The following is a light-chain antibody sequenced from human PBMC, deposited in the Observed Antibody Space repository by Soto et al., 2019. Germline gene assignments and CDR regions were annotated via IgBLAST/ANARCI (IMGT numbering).Light chain of an antibody. CDR3: SSYSGSNNFV. CDR1: SSDVGGYNY. V-gene: IGLV2-8*01. J-gene: IGLJ1*01. Sequence: QSVLTQPPSASGSPGQSVTISCTGTSSDVGGYNYVSWYQQHPGKAPKLMIYEVSERPSGVPDRFSGSKSGNTASLTVSGLQAEDEAAYYCSSYSGSNNFVFGTGTKLTVL. CDR2: EVS.